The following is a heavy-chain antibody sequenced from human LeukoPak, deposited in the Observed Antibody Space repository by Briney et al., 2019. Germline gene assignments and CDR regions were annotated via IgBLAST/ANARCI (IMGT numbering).Heavy chain of an antibody. V-gene: IGHV3-7*01. CDR2: IKQDGSEK. Sequence: GGSLRLSCAASGFTFSSYWMSWVRQAPGKGPEWVANIKQDGSEKYYVDSVKGRFTISRDNAKNSLYLQMNSLRAEGTAVYYCAREEWELLRYYYYYMDVWGKGTTVTASS. CDR3: AREEWELLRYYYYYMDV. D-gene: IGHD1-26*01. CDR1: GFTFSSYW. J-gene: IGHJ6*03.